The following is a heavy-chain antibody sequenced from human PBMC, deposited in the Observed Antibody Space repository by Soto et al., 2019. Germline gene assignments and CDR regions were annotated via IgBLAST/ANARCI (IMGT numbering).Heavy chain of an antibody. Sequence: GGSLRLSCAASGFTFSSYAMSWVRQAPGKGLEWVSAISGSGGSTYYADSVKGRFTISRDNSKNTLYLQMNSLRAEDTAVYYFAKALFGRGYKKGPIWFDPGVRETLGT. D-gene: IGHD3-3*01. CDR3: AKALFGRGYKKGPIWFDP. CDR2: ISGSGGST. CDR1: GFTFSSYA. J-gene: IGHJ5*02. V-gene: IGHV3-23*01.